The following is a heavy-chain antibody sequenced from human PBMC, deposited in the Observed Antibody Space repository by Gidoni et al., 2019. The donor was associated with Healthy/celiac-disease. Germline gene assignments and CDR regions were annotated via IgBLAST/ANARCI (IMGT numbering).Heavy chain of an antibody. V-gene: IGHV3-48*04. Sequence: EVQLVESGGGLVQPGGSLRLSCAASGFTFSSYSMNWVRQAPGKGLEWVSYIISSSSTIYYADSVKGRFTISRDNAKNSLYLQMNSLRAEDTAVYYCAAGGSCYVYWGQGTLVTVSS. J-gene: IGHJ4*02. CDR1: GFTFSSYS. CDR3: AAGGSCYVY. CDR2: IISSSSTI. D-gene: IGHD2-15*01.